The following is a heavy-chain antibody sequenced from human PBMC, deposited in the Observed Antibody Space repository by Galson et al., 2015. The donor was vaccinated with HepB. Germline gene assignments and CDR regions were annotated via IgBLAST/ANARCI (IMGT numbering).Heavy chain of an antibody. CDR3: ARGGFGVGVGATQNNWFDP. D-gene: IGHD2-15*01. CDR1: GYTFSTYS. Sequence: SVKVSCKASGYTFSTYSITWVRQAPGQGLEWMGWISPYNRYTNYPRKVQGRVTMTTDISTSTAYMELRSLRSDDTAVYYCARGGFGVGVGATQNNWFDPWGQGTLVTVSS. CDR2: ISPYNRYT. V-gene: IGHV1-18*04. J-gene: IGHJ5*02.